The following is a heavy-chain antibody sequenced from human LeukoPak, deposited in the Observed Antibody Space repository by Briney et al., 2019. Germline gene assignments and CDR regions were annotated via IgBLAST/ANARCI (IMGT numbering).Heavy chain of an antibody. V-gene: IGHV4-4*02. J-gene: IGHJ6*01. CDR3: ARDSSAPRSYFALDV. D-gene: IGHD6-19*01. CDR1: GDSISDDSVNKNNW. Sequence: ASETLSLTCVFSGDSISDDSVNKNNWLNWVRQAPGKGLEWIGDVSLDGITNYNPSLLGRVTISLDKSAKQVSLRLTSVTAADTAIYYCARDSSAPRSYFALDVWGQGTTVTVSS. CDR2: VSLDGIT.